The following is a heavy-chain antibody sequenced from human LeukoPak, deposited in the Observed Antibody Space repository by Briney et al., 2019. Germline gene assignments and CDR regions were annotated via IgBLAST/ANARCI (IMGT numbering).Heavy chain of an antibody. D-gene: IGHD6-19*01. CDR3: ERAVASTTETDDY. Sequence: ASVKVSCKASGYTFTGYYMHWVRQAPGQGLEWMGWINPNSGGTNYAQKFQGRVTMTRDTSISTAYMELSRLRSDDTAVYYCERAVASTTETDDYWGQGTLVTVSS. CDR2: INPNSGGT. CDR1: GYTFTGYY. V-gene: IGHV1-2*02. J-gene: IGHJ4*02.